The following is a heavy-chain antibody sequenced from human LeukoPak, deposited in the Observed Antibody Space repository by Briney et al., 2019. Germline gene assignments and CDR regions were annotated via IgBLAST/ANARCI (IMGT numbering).Heavy chain of an antibody. J-gene: IGHJ6*02. CDR1: GFTFSSYW. CDR3: ARDDPDTAMVSGYYGMDV. Sequence: GGSLRLSCAASGFTFSSYWMSWVRQAPGKGLEWVANIKQDGSEKYYVDSVKGRFTISRDNAKNSLYLQMNSLRAEDTAVYYCARDDPDTAMVSGYYGMDVWGQGTTVTVSS. V-gene: IGHV3-7*01. CDR2: IKQDGSEK. D-gene: IGHD5-18*01.